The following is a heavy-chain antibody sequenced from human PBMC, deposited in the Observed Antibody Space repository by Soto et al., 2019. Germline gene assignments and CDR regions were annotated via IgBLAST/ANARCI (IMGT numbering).Heavy chain of an antibody. V-gene: IGHV3-33*01. D-gene: IGHD4-4*01. J-gene: IGHJ5*02. Sequence: PGGSLRLSCAASGFTLSNYGMHWVRQAPGKGLEWVAVIWSGGSNKYYVDSVKGRFTISRDNSKNTLYLQMNSLRAEDTAVYYCARALQYQNWLDPWGQGTLVTVSS. CDR1: GFTLSNYG. CDR2: IWSGGSNK. CDR3: ARALQYQNWLDP.